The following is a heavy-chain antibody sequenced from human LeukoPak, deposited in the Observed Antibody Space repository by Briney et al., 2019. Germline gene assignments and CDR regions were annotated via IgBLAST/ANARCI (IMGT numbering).Heavy chain of an antibody. CDR2: ISYDGSNK. CDR1: GFTFSSYG. V-gene: IGHV3-30*18. Sequence: GGSLRLSCAASGFTFSSYGMHWVRQAPGEGLEWVAVISYDGSNKYYADSVKGRFTISRDNSKNTLYLQMNSLRAEDTAVYYCAKDSTMSYFDYWGQGTLVTVSS. J-gene: IGHJ4*02. CDR3: AKDSTMSYFDY. D-gene: IGHD3-22*01.